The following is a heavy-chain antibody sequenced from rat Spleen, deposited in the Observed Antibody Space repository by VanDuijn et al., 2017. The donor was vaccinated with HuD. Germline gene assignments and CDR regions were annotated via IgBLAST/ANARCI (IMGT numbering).Heavy chain of an antibody. CDR3: TILYGTTPY. J-gene: IGHJ2*01. CDR2: ISTSGGST. D-gene: IGHD1-11*01. Sequence: EVQLVESGGGLVQPGRSLKLSCAASGFTFSNYDMAWVRQAPTKGLEWVASISTSGGSTYYRDSVKGRFTVSRDNAKSSLYLQMDSLRSEDTATYYCTILYGTTPYWGQGVMVTVSS. CDR1: GFTFSNYD. V-gene: IGHV5-27*01.